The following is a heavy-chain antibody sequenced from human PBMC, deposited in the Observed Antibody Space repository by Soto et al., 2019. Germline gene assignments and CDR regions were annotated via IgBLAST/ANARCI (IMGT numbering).Heavy chain of an antibody. Sequence: GGSLRLSCAASGFTFSSYGMHWVRQAPGKGLEWVAVISYDGSNKYYADSVKGRFAISRDNSKNTLYLQMNSLRAEDTAVYYCAKDRRSGADLYYYYYGMDVWGQGTTVTVSS. CDR1: GFTFSSYG. CDR2: ISYDGSNK. D-gene: IGHD3-10*01. CDR3: AKDRRSGADLYYYYYGMDV. V-gene: IGHV3-30*18. J-gene: IGHJ6*02.